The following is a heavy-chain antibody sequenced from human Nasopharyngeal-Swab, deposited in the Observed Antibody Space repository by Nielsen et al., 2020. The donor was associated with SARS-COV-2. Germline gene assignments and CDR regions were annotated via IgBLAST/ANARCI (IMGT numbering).Heavy chain of an antibody. V-gene: IGHV3-33*01. CDR3: ARDPAHEVYSSSWYYFEY. J-gene: IGHJ4*02. CDR2: IWYDGSHK. CDR1: GFTFSSYG. Sequence: GESLKISCAASGFTFSSYGMHWVRQAPGKGLAWVAVIWYDGSHKYYADSVKGRFTISRDNSKNTLYLQMNSLRAEDTAVYYCARDPAHEVYSSSWYYFEYWGQGALVTVSS. D-gene: IGHD6-13*01.